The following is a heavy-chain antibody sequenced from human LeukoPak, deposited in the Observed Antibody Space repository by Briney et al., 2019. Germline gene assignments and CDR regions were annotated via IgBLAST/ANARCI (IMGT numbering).Heavy chain of an antibody. CDR1: GGTFSSYA. J-gene: IGHJ3*02. V-gene: IGHV1-69*13. CDR2: IIPIFGTA. Sequence: SVKVSCKASGGTFSSYATSWVRQAPGQGLEWMGGIIPIFGTANYAQKFQGRVTITADESTSTAYMELSSLRSEDTDVYYCARGKDPLPSDAFDIWGQGTMVSVSS. CDR3: ARGKDPLPSDAFDI. D-gene: IGHD2-15*01.